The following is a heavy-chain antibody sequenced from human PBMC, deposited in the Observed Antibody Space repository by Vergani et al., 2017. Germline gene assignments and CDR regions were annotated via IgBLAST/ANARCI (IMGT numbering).Heavy chain of an antibody. D-gene: IGHD3-22*01. CDR3: ARRPYYYEGSGYSKYYYYGMDV. CDR2: INHSGST. Sequence: QVQLQQWCAGLLKPSETLSLTCAVYGGSFCGYYWSWIRQPPGKGLEWIGEINHSGSTNYNPSLKSRVTITVDTSKKQFSLKLSSVTAADTAVYYYARRPYYYEGSGYSKYYYYGMDVWGQGTTVTVSS. J-gene: IGHJ6*02. V-gene: IGHV4-34*01. CDR1: GGSFCGYY.